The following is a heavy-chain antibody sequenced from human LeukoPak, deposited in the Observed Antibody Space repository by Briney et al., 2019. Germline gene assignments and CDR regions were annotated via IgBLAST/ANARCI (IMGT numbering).Heavy chain of an antibody. Sequence: SETLSLTCAVYGGSFSGYYWSWIRQPPGKGLEWIGEINHSGSTNYNPSLKSRVTISVDTSKNQFSLKLSSVTAADTAVYYCARESSSSNFDYWGQGTLVTVSS. D-gene: IGHD6-6*01. J-gene: IGHJ4*02. CDR1: GGSFSGYY. CDR2: INHSGST. CDR3: ARESSSSNFDY. V-gene: IGHV4-34*01.